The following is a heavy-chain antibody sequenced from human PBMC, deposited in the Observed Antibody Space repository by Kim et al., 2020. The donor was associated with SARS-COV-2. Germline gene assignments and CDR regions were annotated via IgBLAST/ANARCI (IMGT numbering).Heavy chain of an antibody. CDR2: INHSGST. Sequence: SETLSLTCAVYGGSFSGYYWSWIRQPPGKGLEWIGEINHSGSTNYNPSLKSRVTISVDTSKNQFSLKLSSVTAADTAVYYCARSLMKGAFDYWGQGTLVTVSS. J-gene: IGHJ4*02. V-gene: IGHV4-34*01. CDR3: ARSLMKGAFDY. CDR1: GGSFSGYY. D-gene: IGHD3-16*01.